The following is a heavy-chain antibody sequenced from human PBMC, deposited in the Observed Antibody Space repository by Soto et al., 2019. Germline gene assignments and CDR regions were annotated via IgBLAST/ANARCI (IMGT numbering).Heavy chain of an antibody. J-gene: IGHJ5*02. V-gene: IGHV4-34*01. CDR1: GGSFSGYY. CDR2: INHSGSS. Sequence: SETLSLTCAVYGGSFSGYYWSWLRQPPGKGLEWIGEINHSGSSNYNPSLKSRVTISVDTSKNQFSLKLSSVTAADTAVYYCARGSTIFGVVMRGNWFDPWGQGTLVTVSS. CDR3: ARGSTIFGVVMRGNWFDP. D-gene: IGHD3-3*01.